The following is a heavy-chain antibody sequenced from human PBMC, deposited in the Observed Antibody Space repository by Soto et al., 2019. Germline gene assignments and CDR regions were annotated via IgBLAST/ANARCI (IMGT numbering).Heavy chain of an antibody. Sequence: PGGSLRLSCVASAFTFSNFGMSWVRQAPGKGLERVSAISSGYSTFYAESVKGRFTISRDNSKNTLYLQMNRLRDEDTAVYYCAKENSGYEKWGQGTLVSVSS. CDR1: AFTFSNFG. V-gene: IGHV3-23*01. CDR3: AKENSGYEK. CDR2: ISSGYST. D-gene: IGHD5-12*01. J-gene: IGHJ4*02.